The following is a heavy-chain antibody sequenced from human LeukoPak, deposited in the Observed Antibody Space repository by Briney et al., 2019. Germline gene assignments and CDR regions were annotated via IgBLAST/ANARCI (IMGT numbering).Heavy chain of an antibody. CDR2: ISSSGSTI. CDR3: ASSRSGPPFDY. J-gene: IGHJ4*02. CDR1: GFTSSSYE. V-gene: IGHV3-48*03. Sequence: GGSLRLSCAASGFTSSSYEMNWVRQAPGKGLEWVSYISSSGSTIYYADSVKGRFTISGDNAKNSLYLQMNSLRAEDTAVYYCASSRSGPPFDYWGQGTLVTVSS.